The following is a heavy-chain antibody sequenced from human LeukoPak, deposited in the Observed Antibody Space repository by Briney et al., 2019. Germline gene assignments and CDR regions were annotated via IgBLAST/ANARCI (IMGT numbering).Heavy chain of an antibody. CDR1: GFTFSRYG. V-gene: IGHV3-30*03. J-gene: IGHJ4*02. CDR3: ARGGSYYDFWSGYFHRLFDY. Sequence: GGSLRLSCATSGFTFSRYGMHWVRQAPGKGLEWVAVISYTGSNKYYADSVKGRFTISRDNSKNTLYLQMNSLRAEDTAVYYCARGGSYYDFWSGYFHRLFDYWGQGTLVTVSS. D-gene: IGHD3-3*01. CDR2: ISYTGSNK.